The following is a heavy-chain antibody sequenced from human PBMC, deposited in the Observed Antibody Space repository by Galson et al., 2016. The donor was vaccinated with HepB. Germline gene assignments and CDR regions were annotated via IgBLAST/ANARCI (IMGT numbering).Heavy chain of an antibody. CDR2: IRSEANNYAT. D-gene: IGHD2-21*02. V-gene: IGHV3-73*01. CDR1: GFTFSGSA. CDR3: TGVTATYPFDY. Sequence: SLRLSCAASGFTFSGSAMHWVRQASGKGLEWVGRIRSEANNYATAYAASLKGRITISRDDSKNTAYLQMNSLKTEDTAVYYCTGVTATYPFDYWGQGTLVTVSS. J-gene: IGHJ4*02.